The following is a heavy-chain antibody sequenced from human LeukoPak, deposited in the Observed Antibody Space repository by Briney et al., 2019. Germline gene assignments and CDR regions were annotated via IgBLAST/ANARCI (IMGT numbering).Heavy chain of an antibody. Sequence: GASVKVSCKASGYTFTDYYMHWVQQAPGKGLEWMGRVDPEDGETIYAEKFQGRVTITADTSTDTAYMELSSLRSEDTAVYYCATVELLGYWGQGTLVTVSS. J-gene: IGHJ4*02. CDR1: GYTFTDYY. CDR2: VDPEDGET. CDR3: ATVELLGY. D-gene: IGHD1-26*01. V-gene: IGHV1-69-2*01.